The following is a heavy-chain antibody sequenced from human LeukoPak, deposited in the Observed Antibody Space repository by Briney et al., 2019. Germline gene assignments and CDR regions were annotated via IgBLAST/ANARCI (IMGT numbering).Heavy chain of an antibody. Sequence: PGGSLRLSCAASGFTFSSYVMNWVRQAPGKGLEWVSYISISGSTIHYADSVKGRFTISRNNAKNALYLQMNSLRAEDMAVYYCARDRPRVGLDYWGQGTLVTVSS. CDR2: ISISGSTI. J-gene: IGHJ4*02. CDR1: GFTFSSYV. CDR3: ARDRPRVGLDY. V-gene: IGHV3-48*03. D-gene: IGHD2-2*01.